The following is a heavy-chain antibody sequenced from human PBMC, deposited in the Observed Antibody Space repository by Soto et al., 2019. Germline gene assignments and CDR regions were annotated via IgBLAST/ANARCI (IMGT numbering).Heavy chain of an antibody. CDR1: GFTFDDYA. D-gene: IGHD6-25*01. CDR2: ISWNSGSI. V-gene: IGHV3-9*01. CDR3: AKDRERHEGAFDI. Sequence: EVQLVESGGGLVQPGRSLRLSCAASGFTFDDYAMHWVRQAPGKGLEWVSGISWNSGSIGYADSVKGRFTISRDNAKNSLYLQMNSLRAEDTALYYCAKDRERHEGAFDIWGQGTMVTVSS. J-gene: IGHJ3*02.